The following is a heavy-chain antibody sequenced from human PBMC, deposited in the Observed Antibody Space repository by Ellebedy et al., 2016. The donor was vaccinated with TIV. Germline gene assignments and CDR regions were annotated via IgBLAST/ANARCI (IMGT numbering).Heavy chain of an antibody. V-gene: IGHV3-23*01. CDR3: AKDRGDFAYGMDV. J-gene: IGHJ6*01. Sequence: PGGSLRLSCAASGFTFSTYVMSWVRQGPGKGLEWVSSITNGGGSTNYADFVKGRFTISRDNSKNTLYLQMNSLRAEDTAVYYCAKDRGDFAYGMDVWGQGATVTVSA. CDR2: ITNGGGST. D-gene: IGHD3-10*01. CDR1: GFTFSTYV.